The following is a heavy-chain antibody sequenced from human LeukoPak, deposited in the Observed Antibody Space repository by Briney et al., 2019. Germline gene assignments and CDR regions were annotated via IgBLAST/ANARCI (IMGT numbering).Heavy chain of an antibody. J-gene: IGHJ4*02. CDR2: IHSGGTP. CDR3: ARVGSIYSSGWYPGDGSYYFDY. V-gene: IGHV3-66*01. CDR1: GFTFSTYA. Sequence: GGSLRLSCAASGFTFSTYAMSWVRQAPGKGLEWVSVIHSGGTPYYADSLKGRFTISRDNSMNTVFLQMNSLRGEDTAVYYCARVGSIYSSGWYPGDGSYYFDYWGQGTLVTVSS. D-gene: IGHD6-19*01.